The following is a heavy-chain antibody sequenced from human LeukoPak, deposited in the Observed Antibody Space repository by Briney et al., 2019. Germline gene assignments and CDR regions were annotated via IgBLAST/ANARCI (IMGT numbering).Heavy chain of an antibody. J-gene: IGHJ4*02. CDR2: AFNSGST. CDR1: GGSMNGGLYY. Sequence: SETLSLTCGVSGGSMNGGLYYWGWIRQSPGKGLEWIGSAFNSGSTSYNPSLKSRVTISVDTSKNEFSLKLSSVTAADTAVYYCARNATTVNHVYKYFDYWGQGTLVTVSS. CDR3: ARNATTVNHVYKYFDY. V-gene: IGHV4-39*01. D-gene: IGHD4-17*01.